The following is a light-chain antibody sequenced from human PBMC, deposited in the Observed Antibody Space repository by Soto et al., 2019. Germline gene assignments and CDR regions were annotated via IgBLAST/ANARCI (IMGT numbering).Light chain of an antibody. Sequence: QSVLTQPPSVSGAPGQRVTISCTGSSSNIGAGYDVHWYQQLPGTAPKLLIYGNNNRPSGVPDRFSGSKSGTSASLSITGLQAEDEADYYCQSHDIRLRGVFGGGTKLTVL. CDR2: GNN. CDR3: QSHDIRLRGV. V-gene: IGLV1-40*01. J-gene: IGLJ3*02. CDR1: SSNIGAGYD.